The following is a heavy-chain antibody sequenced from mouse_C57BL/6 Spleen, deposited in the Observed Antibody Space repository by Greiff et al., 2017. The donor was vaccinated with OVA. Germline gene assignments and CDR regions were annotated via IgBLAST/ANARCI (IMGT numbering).Heavy chain of an antibody. CDR2: IYPGSGST. CDR1: GYTFTSYW. D-gene: IGHD1-1*01. Sequence: QVQLKQPGAELVKPGASVTMSCKASGYTFTSYWITWVKQRPGQGLEWIGDIYPGSGSTNYNEKFKSKATLTVDTSSSTAYMQLSSLTSEDSAVYYCAREAYGSSYVGYWGQGTTLTVSS. J-gene: IGHJ2*01. V-gene: IGHV1-55*01. CDR3: AREAYGSSYVGY.